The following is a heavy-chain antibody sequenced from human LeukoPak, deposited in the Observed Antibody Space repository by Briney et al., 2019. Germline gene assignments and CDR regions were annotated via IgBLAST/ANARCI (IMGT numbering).Heavy chain of an antibody. D-gene: IGHD5-24*01. J-gene: IGHJ5*02. CDR2: VNEDGSEK. Sequence: GGSLRLSCAASGFTFTNNWMTWFRQAPGKGLEWVANVNEDGSEKNYVDSVKGRFTISRDNDKNSVYLQINNLRVEETAVYYCARGRGWIDPWGQGTLVTVSS. V-gene: IGHV3-7*01. CDR3: ARGRGWIDP. CDR1: GFTFTNNW.